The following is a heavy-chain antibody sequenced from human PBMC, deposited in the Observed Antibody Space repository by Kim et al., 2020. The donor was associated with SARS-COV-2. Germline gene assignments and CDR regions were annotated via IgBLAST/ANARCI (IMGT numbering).Heavy chain of an antibody. V-gene: IGHV3-7*01. Sequence: GGSLRLSCAASGFTFSSYWMSWVRQAPGKGLEWVANIKQDGSEKYYVDSVKGRFTISRDNAKNSLYLQMNSLRAEDTAVYYCARDRVYSSSWTEYYYYYYCMGVWGKGTTVTVSS. J-gene: IGHJ6*03. CDR1: GFTFSSYW. CDR3: ARDRVYSSSWTEYYYYYYCMGV. D-gene: IGHD6-13*01. CDR2: IKQDGSEK.